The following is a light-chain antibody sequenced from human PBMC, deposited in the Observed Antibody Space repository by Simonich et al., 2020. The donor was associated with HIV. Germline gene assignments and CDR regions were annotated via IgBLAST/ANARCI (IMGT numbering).Light chain of an antibody. Sequence: DIQMTQSPSTLSASVGDRITITCRASQSISSWLAWYQQKPGKAPKLLINTAYRLESGVPSRFSGSGSGTEYTLTISSLQPEDFATYYCQQFNSYPLTFGGGTKVEIK. CDR1: QSISSW. CDR2: TAY. CDR3: QQFNSYPLT. V-gene: IGKV1-5*01. J-gene: IGKJ4*01.